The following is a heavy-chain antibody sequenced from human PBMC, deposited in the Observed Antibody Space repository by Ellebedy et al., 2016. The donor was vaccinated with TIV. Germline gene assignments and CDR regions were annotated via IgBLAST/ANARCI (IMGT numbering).Heavy chain of an antibody. CDR2: INHSGST. V-gene: IGHV4-34*01. D-gene: IGHD5-18*01. CDR1: GGSFSGYY. Sequence: SETLSLTCAVYGGSFSGYYWSWIRQPPGKGLEWIGEINHSGSTNYNPSLKSRVTISVDTSKNQFSLKLSSVTAADTAVYYCARIPPYVDTAMVTGIDYWGQGTLVTVSS. CDR3: ARIPPYVDTAMVTGIDY. J-gene: IGHJ4*02.